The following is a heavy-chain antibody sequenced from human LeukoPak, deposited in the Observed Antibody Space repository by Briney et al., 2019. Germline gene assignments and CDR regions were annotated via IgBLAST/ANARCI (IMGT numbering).Heavy chain of an antibody. Sequence: QAGGSLRLSCAASGFTFSSYWMSWVRQAPGKGLEWVANIKQDGSEKYYVDSVKGRFTISRDNAKNSLYLQMNSLRAEDTAVYYCARDGHLYYYDSSGLVDYWGQGTLVTVSS. D-gene: IGHD3-22*01. V-gene: IGHV3-7*01. CDR3: ARDGHLYYYDSSGLVDY. J-gene: IGHJ4*02. CDR1: GFTFSSYW. CDR2: IKQDGSEK.